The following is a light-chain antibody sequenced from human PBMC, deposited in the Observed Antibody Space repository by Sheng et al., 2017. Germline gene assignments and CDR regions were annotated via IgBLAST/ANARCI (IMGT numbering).Light chain of an antibody. CDR1: QSVSGN. Sequence: ETVMTQSPATLSVSPGERATLSCRASQSVSGNLAWYQQKPGQAPXLLIYGASTRATGIPARFSGSRSGTEFTLTISSLQSEDFAVYYCQQYDNWPLTFGGGTKVETK. CDR3: QQYDNWPLT. J-gene: IGKJ4*01. CDR2: GAS. V-gene: IGKV3-15*01.